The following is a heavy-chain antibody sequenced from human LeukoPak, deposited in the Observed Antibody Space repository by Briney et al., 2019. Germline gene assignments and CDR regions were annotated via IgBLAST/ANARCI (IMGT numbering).Heavy chain of an antibody. CDR1: GGSFSGYY. CDR3: ARFPCSGDSCYSGIRAFGI. CDR2: INHSGST. V-gene: IGHV4-34*01. D-gene: IGHD2-15*01. Sequence: SETLSLTCAVYGGSFSGYYWNWIRQSPGKGLEWIGEINHSGSTNYNPSLKSRVIISVDTSKNQFSLRLSSVTAADTAVYYCARFPCSGDSCYSGIRAFGIWGQGTMVTVSS. J-gene: IGHJ3*02.